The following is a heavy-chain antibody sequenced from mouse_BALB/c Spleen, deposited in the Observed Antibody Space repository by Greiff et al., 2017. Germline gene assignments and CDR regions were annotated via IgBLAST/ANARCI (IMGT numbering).Heavy chain of an antibody. CDR3: SRDGWGNCACFAY. D-gene: IGHD2-1*01. CDR2: SSNKANDYTT. CDR1: GFTFSDFY. Sequence: EVKVVESGGGLVQPGGSLRLSCATSGFTFSDFYMEWVRQPPGKRLEWIAASSNKANDYTTEYSASVKGRFIVSRDTSQSILYLQMNALGAEDTAIYCCSRDGWGNCACFAYWGQGTLVTVSA. J-gene: IGHJ3*01. V-gene: IGHV7-1*02.